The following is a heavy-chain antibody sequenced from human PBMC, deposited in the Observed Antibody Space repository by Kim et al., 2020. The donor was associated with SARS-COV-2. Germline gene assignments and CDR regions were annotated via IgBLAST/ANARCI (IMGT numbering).Heavy chain of an antibody. V-gene: IGHV4-34*01. J-gene: IGHJ4*02. CDR3: ARGRLNFDF. CDR2: RT. Sequence: RTVYNPSLKGRVTMSLDTSTNEYFLKLTSVTAADTAIYYCARGRLNFDFWGQGSQVTVSS.